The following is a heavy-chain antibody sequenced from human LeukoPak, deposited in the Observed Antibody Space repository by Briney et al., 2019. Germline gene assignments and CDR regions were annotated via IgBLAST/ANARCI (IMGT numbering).Heavy chain of an antibody. J-gene: IGHJ4*02. CDR3: AREGSIYYYDSSGYLGY. CDR2: IYSGGST. V-gene: IGHV4-61*02. D-gene: IGHD3-22*01. CDR1: GDSTGSGPYY. Sequence: SETLSLTCTVSGDSTGSGPYYWSWIRQPAGKGLEWIGRIYSGGSTSYNPSLKSRVTISVDTSKNQFSLKLSSVTAADTAIYYCAREGSIYYYDSSGYLGYWGQGTLVTVSS.